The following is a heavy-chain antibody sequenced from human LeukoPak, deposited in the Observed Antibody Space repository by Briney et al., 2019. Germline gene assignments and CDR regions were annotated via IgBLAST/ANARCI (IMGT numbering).Heavy chain of an antibody. CDR1: GYSISASYY. J-gene: IGHJ4*02. Sequence: SETLSVTCAVSGYSISASYYWGWIRPPPGKGLEWIGIVHHGGYTYSIPSLRRRVTISLDTLKNQFSMQLSSVSAANPALYFCVTASNSGYYYFDYWGQGTLVTVSS. CDR2: VHHGGYT. V-gene: IGHV4-38-2*01. D-gene: IGHD3-22*01. CDR3: VTASNSGYYYFDY.